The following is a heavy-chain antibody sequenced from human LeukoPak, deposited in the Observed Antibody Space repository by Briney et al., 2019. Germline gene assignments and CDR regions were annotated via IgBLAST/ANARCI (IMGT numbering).Heavy chain of an antibody. J-gene: IGHJ5*02. CDR3: ARDGYSSSRYSNNWFDP. D-gene: IGHD6-13*01. CDR2: ISAYNGNT. CDR1: GYTFTSYG. V-gene: IGHV1-18*01. Sequence: ASVKVSCKASGYTFTSYGISWVRQAPGQGLEWMGWISAYNGNTNYAQKLQGRVTMTTDTSTSTAYMELRGLRSDDTAVYYCARDGYSSSRYSNNWFDPWGQGTLVTVSS.